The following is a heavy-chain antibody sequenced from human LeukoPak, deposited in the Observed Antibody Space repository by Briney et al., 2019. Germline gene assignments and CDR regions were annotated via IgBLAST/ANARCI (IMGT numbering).Heavy chain of an antibody. Sequence: PGGSLRLSCAAAGFTFSDRYLSWIRQAPAKGMEWIAYISPNSNNIQYADSVKGRFTISRDNAKNSLYLQMNSLRAEDTAVYYCAELGITMIGGVWGKGTTVTISS. J-gene: IGHJ6*04. D-gene: IGHD3-10*02. CDR1: GFTFSDRY. CDR3: AELGITMIGGV. CDR2: ISPNSNNI. V-gene: IGHV3-11*06.